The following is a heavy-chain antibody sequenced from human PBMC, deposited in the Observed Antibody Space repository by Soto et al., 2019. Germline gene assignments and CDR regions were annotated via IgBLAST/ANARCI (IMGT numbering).Heavy chain of an antibody. Sequence: ASVKVSCKASGYTFTRYTMNWVRQAPGQRLEWMGWINPDNGNTKSSQKFQDRVIITRDTSASTAYMDLSSLRSEDTAVYYCARRIATGQLDPWGQGNLVTVSS. J-gene: IGHJ5*02. D-gene: IGHD2-15*01. CDR1: GYTFTRYT. CDR2: INPDNGNT. V-gene: IGHV1-3*01. CDR3: ARRIATGQLDP.